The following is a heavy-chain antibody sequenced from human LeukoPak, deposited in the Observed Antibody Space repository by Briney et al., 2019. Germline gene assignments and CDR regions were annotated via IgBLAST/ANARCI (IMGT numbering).Heavy chain of an antibody. CDR1: GGTFSSYA. CDR2: IIPILGIA. D-gene: IGHD3-10*01. CDR3: ANLGGGMVRGVTTRDY. Sequence: VKVSCKASGGTFSSYAISWVRQAPGQGLEWMGRIIPILGIANYAQKFQGRVTITADKSTSTAYMELSSLRSEDTAVYYCANLGGGMVRGVTTRDYWGQGTLVTVSS. V-gene: IGHV1-69*04. J-gene: IGHJ4*02.